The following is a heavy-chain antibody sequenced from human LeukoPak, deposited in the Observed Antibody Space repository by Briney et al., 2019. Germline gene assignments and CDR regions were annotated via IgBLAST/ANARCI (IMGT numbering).Heavy chain of an antibody. Sequence: GGSLRLSCVASGFTFSTFAMIWVRQPPGKGLEGVSSIFPSGGEIHYADSVRGRFTISRDNSKSILSLQMNSLRAEGTATYYCATYRQVLLPFESWGQGTLVTVSS. D-gene: IGHD5-18*01. CDR1: GFTFSTFA. J-gene: IGHJ4*02. CDR3: ATYRQVLLPFES. CDR2: IFPSGGEI. V-gene: IGHV3-23*01.